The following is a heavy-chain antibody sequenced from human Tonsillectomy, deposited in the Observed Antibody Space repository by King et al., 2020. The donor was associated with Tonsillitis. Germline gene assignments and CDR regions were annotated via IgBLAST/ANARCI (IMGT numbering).Heavy chain of an antibody. Sequence: VQLVESGGGLVQPGGSLRLSCAASGFTFSNYAMSWVRQAPGKGLEWVSAISGSGGYPYYADSVKGRFTISRDNSKNTRYLQMNSLRAEDTAVYYCAKLGYGIAVAGLVDYWGQGTLVTVSS. J-gene: IGHJ4*02. D-gene: IGHD6-19*01. CDR3: AKLGYGIAVAGLVDY. CDR2: ISGSGGYP. V-gene: IGHV3-23*04. CDR1: GFTFSNYA.